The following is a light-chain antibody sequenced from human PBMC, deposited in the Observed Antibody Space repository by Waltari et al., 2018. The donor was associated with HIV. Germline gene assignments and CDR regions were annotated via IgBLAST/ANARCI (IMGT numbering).Light chain of an antibody. CDR3: ATWDDSLNGRV. Sequence: QSVLTQPPSASGTPGQRVTISCSGGRSNIGDNTVNWYQHLPGTAPKLLIYKSDQRPSGVPDRFSGSKSDTSASLAISGLQSEDEADYYCATWDDSLNGRVFGRGTKLTVL. CDR2: KSD. J-gene: IGLJ3*02. V-gene: IGLV1-44*01. CDR1: RSNIGDNT.